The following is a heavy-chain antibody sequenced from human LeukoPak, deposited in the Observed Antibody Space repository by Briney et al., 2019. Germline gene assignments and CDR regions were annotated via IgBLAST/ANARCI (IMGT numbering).Heavy chain of an antibody. D-gene: IGHD2-8*01. V-gene: IGHV4-34*01. Sequence: SETLSLTCAVYGGSFSGYYWSWIRQPPGKGLEWIEEINHSGSTNYNPSLKSRVTISVDTSKNQFSLKLSSVTAADTAVYYCARAHCTNGVCYLDPYYFDYWGQGTLVTVSS. CDR3: ARAHCTNGVCYLDPYYFDY. CDR1: GGSFSGYY. CDR2: INHSGST. J-gene: IGHJ4*02.